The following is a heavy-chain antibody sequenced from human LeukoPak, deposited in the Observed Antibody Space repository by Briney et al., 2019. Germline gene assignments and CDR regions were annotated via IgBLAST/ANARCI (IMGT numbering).Heavy chain of an antibody. J-gene: IGHJ4*02. CDR2: IYTSGST. CDR1: GGSISSYY. D-gene: IGHD2-15*01. Sequence: SETLSLTCTASGGSISSYYWSWIRQPAGKGLEWIGRIYTSGSTNYNPSLKSRVTISVDTSKNQFSLKLSSVTAADTAVYYCARIYCSGGSCQVGEFDYWGQGTLVTVSS. CDR3: ARIYCSGGSCQVGEFDY. V-gene: IGHV4-4*07.